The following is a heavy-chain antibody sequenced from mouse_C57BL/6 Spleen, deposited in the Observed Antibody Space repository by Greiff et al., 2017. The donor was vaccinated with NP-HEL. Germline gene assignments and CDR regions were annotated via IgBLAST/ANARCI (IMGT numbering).Heavy chain of an antibody. V-gene: IGHV1-22*01. CDR2: LYPNNGGT. CDR3: ARYGDYDDWFAY. J-gene: IGHJ3*01. D-gene: IGHD2-4*01. Sequence: EVQLQQSGPELVKPGASVKMSCKASGYTFTDYNMHWVKQSHGKSPEWIGYLYPNNGGTSYNQTFKGKATLTVNKSSSTAYMERPSLTSEESSVYYCARYGDYDDWFAYWGKGILVTVAA. CDR1: GYTFTDYN.